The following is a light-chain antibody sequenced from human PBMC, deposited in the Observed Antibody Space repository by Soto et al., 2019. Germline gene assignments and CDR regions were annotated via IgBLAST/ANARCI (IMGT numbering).Light chain of an antibody. J-gene: IGKJ1*01. CDR2: AAS. V-gene: IGKV1-8*01. CDR1: QGISSY. CDR3: QQYYNYPRAWT. Sequence: AIRMTQSPSSLSASTGDRVTITCRASQGISSYLAWYQQKPGKAPKLLIYAASTLQSGVPSRFSGSGSGKDFTLTISCLQSEDFATYYCQQYYNYPRAWTFGQGTKVEIK.